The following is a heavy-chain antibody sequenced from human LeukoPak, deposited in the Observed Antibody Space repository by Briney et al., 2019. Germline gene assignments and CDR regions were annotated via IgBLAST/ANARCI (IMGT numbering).Heavy chain of an antibody. Sequence: GGSLRLSCAASGFTFSSFWMHWVRQAPGKGLVWVSHISPDGRTTYYADFVKGRLTISRDNAKNTLYLQINGLRAEDTAVYYCVQGHCDGGNCLHRDYWGQGTLVTVSS. CDR1: GFTFSSFW. CDR2: ISPDGRTT. J-gene: IGHJ4*02. V-gene: IGHV3-74*01. D-gene: IGHD2-15*01. CDR3: VQGHCDGGNCLHRDY.